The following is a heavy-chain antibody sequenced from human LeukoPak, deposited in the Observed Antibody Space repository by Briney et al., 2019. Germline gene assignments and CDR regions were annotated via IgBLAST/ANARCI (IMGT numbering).Heavy chain of an antibody. CDR2: INHSGST. D-gene: IGHD3-10*01. CDR3: ARGGVRGDNWFDP. Sequence: SETLSLTCAVYGGSFSGYYWSWIRQPPGKGLEWIGEINHSGSTNYSPSLKSRVTISVDTSKNQFSLKLSSVTAADTAVYYCARGGVRGDNWFDPWGQGTLVTVSS. V-gene: IGHV4-34*01. J-gene: IGHJ5*02. CDR1: GGSFSGYY.